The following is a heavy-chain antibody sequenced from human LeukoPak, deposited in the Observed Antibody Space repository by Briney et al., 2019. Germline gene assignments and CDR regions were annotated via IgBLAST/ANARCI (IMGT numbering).Heavy chain of an antibody. CDR1: GGSISTYY. Sequence: SETLSLTCTVSGGSISTYYWNWIRQPPGKGLEWIGYVYYSGSTNYNPSLNSRVTISVDTSKNQFSLKLSFVTAADTAVYYCARQGYSYDYFDYWGQGTLVTVSS. J-gene: IGHJ4*02. V-gene: IGHV4-59*08. D-gene: IGHD5-18*01. CDR2: VYYSGST. CDR3: ARQGYSYDYFDY.